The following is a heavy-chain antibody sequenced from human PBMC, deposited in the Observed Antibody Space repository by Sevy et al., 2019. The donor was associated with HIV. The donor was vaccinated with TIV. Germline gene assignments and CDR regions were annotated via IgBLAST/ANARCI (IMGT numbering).Heavy chain of an antibody. CDR3: ARFKVSRMGEGNAY. Sequence: SETLSLTCSVSGGSISSGSYYWSWIRQPAGKGLEWIGRIYTSGSTSYNPSLKSRVTISVETSKNQFSLKLSSVTAADTVVYYCARFKVSRMGEGNAYWGQGTLVTVSS. V-gene: IGHV4-61*02. CDR2: IYTSGST. J-gene: IGHJ4*02. D-gene: IGHD1-26*01. CDR1: GGSISSGSYY.